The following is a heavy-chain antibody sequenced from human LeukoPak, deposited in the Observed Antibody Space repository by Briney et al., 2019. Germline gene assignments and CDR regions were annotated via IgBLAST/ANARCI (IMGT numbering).Heavy chain of an antibody. CDR1: GGSISSNY. D-gene: IGHD3-22*01. J-gene: IGHJ4*02. CDR2: IYYTGNT. Sequence: SETLSLTCTVSGGSISSNYWSWIRQPPGKGLEWIGYIYYTGNTNYNPSLKSRVTISVDTSKNQFSLKLSSVTAADTAVYYCARVKYDRTGYYSILDNWGQGTLVTVSS. V-gene: IGHV4-59*01. CDR3: ARVKYDRTGYYSILDN.